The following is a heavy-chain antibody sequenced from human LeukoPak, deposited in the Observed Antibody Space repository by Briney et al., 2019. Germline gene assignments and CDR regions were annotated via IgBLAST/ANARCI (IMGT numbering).Heavy chain of an antibody. CDR1: GGSISSYY. CDR3: ARGVEMATILVGL. Sequence: PSETLSLTCTVSGGSISSYYWSWIRQPPGKALEWIGHIYYSGRTNYNPSLKCRVTISVDTSKNQISLKLSSVTAADTAVYYCARGVEMATILVGLWGQGTLVTVSS. V-gene: IGHV4-59*01. J-gene: IGHJ4*02. CDR2: IYYSGRT. D-gene: IGHD5-24*01.